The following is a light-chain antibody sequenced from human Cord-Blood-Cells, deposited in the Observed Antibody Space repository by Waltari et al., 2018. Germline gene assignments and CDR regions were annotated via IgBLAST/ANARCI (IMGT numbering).Light chain of an antibody. J-gene: IGKJ4*01. CDR1: QSVSSY. Sequence: EIVLTQSPATLSLSPGERATLSCRASQSVSSYLAWYQQKPGQAPRLLIYDASSRATGIPARFSGSGSRTDFTLTISSLEPEDFAVYYCQQRSSWPPTFGGGTKVEIK. CDR3: QQRSSWPPT. V-gene: IGKV3-11*01. CDR2: DAS.